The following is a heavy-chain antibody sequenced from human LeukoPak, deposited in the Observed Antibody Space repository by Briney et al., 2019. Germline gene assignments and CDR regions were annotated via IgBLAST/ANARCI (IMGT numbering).Heavy chain of an antibody. CDR2: MNPNSGNT. D-gene: IGHD3-10*01. CDR3: ARGSSRFGSGEGDFDY. V-gene: IGHV1-8*01. J-gene: IGHJ4*02. CDR1: GYTFTSYD. Sequence: ASVKVSCKASGYTFTSYDIDWVRQATGQGLEVMGCMNPNSGNTGYAQKFQGRVTMTRNTSISTAYMGLSSLRSEDTAVYYCARGSSRFGSGEGDFDYWGQGTLVTVSS.